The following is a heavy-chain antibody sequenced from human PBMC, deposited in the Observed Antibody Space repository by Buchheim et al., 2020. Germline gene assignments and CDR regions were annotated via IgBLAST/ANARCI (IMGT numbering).Heavy chain of an antibody. CDR2: IYHSGST. CDR3: ASYSHVPYYYDSSGYLFDY. CDR1: GGSISSSNW. Sequence: QVQLQESGPGLVKPSGTLSLTCAVSGGSISSSNWWSWVRQPPGKGLEWIGEIYHSGSTNYNPSLKGRVTISVDKSKNQFSLKLSSVTAADTAVYYCASYSHVPYYYDSSGYLFDYWGQGTL. J-gene: IGHJ4*02. V-gene: IGHV4-4*02. D-gene: IGHD3-22*01.